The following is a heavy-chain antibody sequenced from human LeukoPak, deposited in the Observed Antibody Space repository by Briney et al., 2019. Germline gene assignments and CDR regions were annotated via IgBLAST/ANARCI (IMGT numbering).Heavy chain of an antibody. V-gene: IGHV3-7*03. CDR2: IKQDGSEK. Sequence: GGSLRLSCAASGFTFSSYWMSWVRQAPGKGLEWVANIKQDGSEKYYVDSVKGRFTISRDNAKNSLYLQMNSLRAEDTAVYYCARAATSYGGNPGLGYYYGMDVWGQGTTVTVSS. J-gene: IGHJ6*02. CDR3: ARAATSYGGNPGLGYYYGMDV. D-gene: IGHD4-23*01. CDR1: GFTFSSYW.